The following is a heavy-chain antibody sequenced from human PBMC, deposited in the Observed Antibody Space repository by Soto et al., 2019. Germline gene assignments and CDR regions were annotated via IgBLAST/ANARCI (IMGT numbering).Heavy chain of an antibody. CDR1: RFTFSSYA. CDR2: ISGTGTST. J-gene: IGHJ6*02. CDR3: AKDQGYANGWSRRYALDV. V-gene: IGHV3-23*01. Sequence: PGGSLRLSCAASRFTFSSYAMTWVRQAPGKGVEWVSTISGTGTSTYYADSVRGRFTISRDNSKNTLFLQMNGLRAEDTAIYYCAKDQGYANGWSRRYALDVWGQGTTVTVSS. D-gene: IGHD6-19*01.